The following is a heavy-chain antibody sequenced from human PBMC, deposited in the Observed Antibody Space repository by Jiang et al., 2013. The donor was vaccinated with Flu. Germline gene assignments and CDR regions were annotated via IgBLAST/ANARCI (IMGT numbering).Heavy chain of an antibody. D-gene: IGHD1-1*01. CDR3: ARRGAGNGQNWFDP. J-gene: IGHJ5*02. V-gene: IGHV5-51*01. Sequence: FGYSFTNYYIASGASDARERAWSGWGSXILVTLTPRYSPSFQGQVTISADKSISTAYLQWSSLKASDTAMYYCARRGAGNGQNWFDPWGQGTLVTVSS. CDR1: GYSFTNYY. CDR2: XILVTLTP.